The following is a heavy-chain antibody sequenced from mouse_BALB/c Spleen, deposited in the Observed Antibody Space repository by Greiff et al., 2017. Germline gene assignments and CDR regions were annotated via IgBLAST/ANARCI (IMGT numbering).Heavy chain of an antibody. CDR3: ARSPLMITTRVYAMDY. CDR2: IYPGDGDT. CDR1: GYTFTSYW. J-gene: IGHJ4*01. V-gene: IGHV1-87*01. D-gene: IGHD2-4*01. Sequence: VQLQESGAELARPGASVKLSCKASGYTFTSYWMQWVKQRPGQGLEWIGAIYPGDGDTRYTQKFKGKATLTADKSSSTAYMQLSSLASEDSAVYYCARSPLMITTRVYAMDYWGQGTSVTVSS.